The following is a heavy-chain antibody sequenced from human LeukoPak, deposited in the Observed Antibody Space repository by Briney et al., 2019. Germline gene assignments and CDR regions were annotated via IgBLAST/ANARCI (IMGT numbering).Heavy chain of an antibody. V-gene: IGHV3-7*03. J-gene: IGHJ6*02. CDR1: GFTFSSYA. D-gene: IGHD3-16*01. CDR3: ARGGGLDV. Sequence: PGGSLRLSCAASGFTFSSYAMHWVRQAPGKGLEWVASINHNGNVNYYVDSVKGRFTISRDNAKNSLYLQMSNLRAKDTAVYFCARGGGLDVWGQGATVTVSS. CDR2: INHNGNVN.